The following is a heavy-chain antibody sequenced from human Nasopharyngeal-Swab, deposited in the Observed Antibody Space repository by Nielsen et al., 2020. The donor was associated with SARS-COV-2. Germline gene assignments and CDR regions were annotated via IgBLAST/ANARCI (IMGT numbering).Heavy chain of an antibody. CDR3: ARGSSSWYSWFDP. V-gene: IGHV5-51*01. Sequence: GGSLRLSCKGSGSSFTSYWIGWVRQMPGKGLEWMGIIYPGDSDTRYSPSFQGQVTISADKSISTAYLQWSSLKASDTAMYYCARGSSSWYSWFDPWGQGTLVTVSS. J-gene: IGHJ5*02. CDR1: GSSFTSYW. CDR2: IYPGDSDT. D-gene: IGHD6-13*01.